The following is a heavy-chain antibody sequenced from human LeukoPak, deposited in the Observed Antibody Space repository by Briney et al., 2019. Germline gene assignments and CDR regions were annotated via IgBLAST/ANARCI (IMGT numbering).Heavy chain of an antibody. D-gene: IGHD3-22*01. J-gene: IGHJ6*03. CDR3: ARDYDSSGYPYYYYYMDV. CDR2: INWNGGST. CDR1: GFTFDDYG. V-gene: IGHV3-20*04. Sequence: PGGSLRLSCAASGFTFDDYGMCWVRQAPGKGLEWVSGINWNGGSTGYADSVKGRFTISRDNAKNSLYLQMNSLRAEDTALYYCARDYDSSGYPYYYYYMDVWGKGTTVTVSS.